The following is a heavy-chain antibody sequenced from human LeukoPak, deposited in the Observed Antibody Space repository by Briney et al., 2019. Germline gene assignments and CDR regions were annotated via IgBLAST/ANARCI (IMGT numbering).Heavy chain of an antibody. D-gene: IGHD3-9*01. CDR3: SRTGDILTEDFDF. CDR1: GFTFRNYA. V-gene: IGHV3-21*06. CDR2: ISSSTTYI. J-gene: IGHJ4*02. Sequence: GGSLRLSCAASGFTFRNYAMNWVRQAPGKGLEWVSSISSSTTYIYYADSVKGRFTISRDNAKNSLYLQMNSLRAEDTALYYCSRTGDILTEDFDFWGQGTLVTVSS.